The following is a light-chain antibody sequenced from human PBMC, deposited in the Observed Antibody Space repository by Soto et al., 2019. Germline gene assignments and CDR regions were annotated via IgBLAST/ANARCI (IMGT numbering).Light chain of an antibody. CDR3: SSYTSNNPPV. CDR1: SSDVGGYNY. J-gene: IGLJ2*01. Sequence: QPVLTQPASVSGSPGQSITISCTGTSSDVGGYNYVSWYQQHPGKAPKLMISEVSNRPSGVSDRFSGSKSGNTASLTISGLQAEDEADYYCSSYTSNNPPVFGGGTRLTVL. CDR2: EVS. V-gene: IGLV2-14*01.